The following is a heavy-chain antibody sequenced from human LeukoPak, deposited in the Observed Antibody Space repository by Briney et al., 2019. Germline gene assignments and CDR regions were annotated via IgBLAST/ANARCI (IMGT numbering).Heavy chain of an antibody. Sequence: SETLSLTCTVSGGSIGIGSYYWSWIRQPAGKAPEWIGRIYASGSTNYNPSLKSRVTISVDTSKNQFSLKLSSVTAADTAIYYCARDYFDSSGYHLDYWGQGALVTVSS. D-gene: IGHD3-22*01. CDR1: GGSIGIGSYY. CDR3: ARDYFDSSGYHLDY. J-gene: IGHJ4*02. CDR2: IYASGST. V-gene: IGHV4-61*02.